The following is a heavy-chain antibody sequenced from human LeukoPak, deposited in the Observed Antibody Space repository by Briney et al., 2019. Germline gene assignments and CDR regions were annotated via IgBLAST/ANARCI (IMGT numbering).Heavy chain of an antibody. V-gene: IGHV1-2*02. CDR1: GYTFTGYY. CDR3: AREEQLVMGY. Sequence: ASVKVSCKASGYTFTGYYMHWVRQAPGQGLEWMGWISPNSGGTNYAQKFQGRVTMTRDTSISTAYMELSRLRSDDTAVYYCAREEQLVMGYWGQGTLVTVSS. D-gene: IGHD6-13*01. J-gene: IGHJ4*02. CDR2: ISPNSGGT.